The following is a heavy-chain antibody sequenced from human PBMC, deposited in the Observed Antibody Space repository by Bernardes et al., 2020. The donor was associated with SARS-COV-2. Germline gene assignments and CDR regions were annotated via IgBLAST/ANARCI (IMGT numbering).Heavy chain of an antibody. CDR2: INPNSGGT. J-gene: IGHJ4*02. CDR3: ARDPSYALVGASFDY. V-gene: IGHV1-2*02. Sequence: ASVKVSCKASGYTFTGYYMHWVRQAPGQGLEWMGWINPNSGGTNYAQKFQGRVTMTRDTSISTAYMELSRLRSDDTAVYYCARDPSYALVGASFDYWGQGTLVTVS. CDR1: GYTFTGYY. D-gene: IGHD1-26*01.